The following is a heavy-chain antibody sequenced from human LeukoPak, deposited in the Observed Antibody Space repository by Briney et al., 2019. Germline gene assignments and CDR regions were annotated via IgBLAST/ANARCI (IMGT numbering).Heavy chain of an antibody. D-gene: IGHD1-26*01. CDR2: IKQDGSEK. Sequence: GGSLTLSCGASGFLFCLYWMLGAREARGRAREGVANIKQDGSEKYYVDSVKGRFTISRDNDKNSLYLQMNRLRAEDTAVYYCAKLGREWELKTHFDYWGQGTLVTVSS. J-gene: IGHJ4*02. CDR3: AKLGREWELKTHFDY. CDR1: GFLFCLYW. V-gene: IGHV3-7*03.